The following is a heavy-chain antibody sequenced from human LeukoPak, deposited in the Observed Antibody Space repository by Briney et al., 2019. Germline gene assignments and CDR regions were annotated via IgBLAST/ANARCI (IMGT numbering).Heavy chain of an antibody. CDR1: GGSISSSSYY. J-gene: IGHJ4*02. CDR3: ARQGSSSADY. Sequence: NPSETPSLTCTVSGGSISSSSYYWGWIRQPPGKGLEWIGSIYYSGSTYYNPSLKSRVTISVDTSKNQFSLKLSSVTAADTAVYYCARQGSSSADYWGQGTLVTVSS. CDR2: IYYSGST. V-gene: IGHV4-39*01. D-gene: IGHD6-6*01.